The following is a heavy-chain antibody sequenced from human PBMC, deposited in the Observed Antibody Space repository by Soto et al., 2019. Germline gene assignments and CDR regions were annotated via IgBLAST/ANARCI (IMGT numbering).Heavy chain of an antibody. J-gene: IGHJ5*02. CDR2: IYYSGST. CDR3: ARSVFP. Sequence: QVQLQESGPGLVKPSQTLSLTCTVSGGSISRGGYYWTWIRQHPGKGLEWIGYIYYSGSTYYNPSLKRRLTISLDTSKNQFSLKLSPVTAADTAVYYCARSVFPWGQGTLVTVSS. CDR1: GGSISRGGYY. V-gene: IGHV4-31*03.